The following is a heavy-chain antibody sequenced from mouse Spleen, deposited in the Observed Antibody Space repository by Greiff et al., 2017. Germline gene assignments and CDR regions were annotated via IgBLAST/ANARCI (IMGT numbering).Heavy chain of an antibody. D-gene: IGHD2-2*01. CDR1: GYSITSDYA. Sequence: EVMLVESGPGLVKPSQSLSLTCTVTGYSITSDYAWNWIRQFPGNKLEWMGYISYSGSTSYNPSLKSRISITRDTSKNQFFLQLNSVTTEDTATYYCARSGYDGELYFDYWGQGTTLTVSS. CDR3: ARSGYDGELYFDY. V-gene: IGHV3-2*02. CDR2: ISYSGST. J-gene: IGHJ2*01.